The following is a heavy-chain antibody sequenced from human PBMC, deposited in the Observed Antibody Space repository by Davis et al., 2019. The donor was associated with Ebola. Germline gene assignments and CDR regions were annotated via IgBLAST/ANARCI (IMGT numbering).Heavy chain of an antibody. Sequence: PSETLSLTCTVSGGSISSGSSYWSWMRQPAGKGLGWIGHIYSAGSTTYNPSFKSRVTISIDTSNNQVYLRLTSVTAADTAVYYCARNVSSFWNGHLQMTSHYYGMDVWGRGATVTVSS. J-gene: IGHJ6*02. V-gene: IGHV4-61*09. CDR1: GGSISSGSSY. CDR3: ARNVSSFWNGHLQMTSHYYGMDV. CDR2: IYSAGST. D-gene: IGHD3-3*01.